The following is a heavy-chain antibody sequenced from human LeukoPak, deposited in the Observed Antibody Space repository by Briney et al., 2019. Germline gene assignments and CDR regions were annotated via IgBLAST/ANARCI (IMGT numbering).Heavy chain of an antibody. CDR1: GYTFTGHY. J-gene: IGHJ6*02. V-gene: IGHV1-2*02. CDR2: INPNNGGT. D-gene: IGHD2-2*01. CDR3: ARDHVVVPGGYEAHYYGMDV. Sequence: ASVKLSCKASGYTFTGHYMHWVRQAPGQGLEWMGWINPNNGGTDYAQKSQGRVTMTRDTSISTAYMELSRLRSDDTAVYYCARDHVVVPGGYEAHYYGMDVWGQGTTVTVSS.